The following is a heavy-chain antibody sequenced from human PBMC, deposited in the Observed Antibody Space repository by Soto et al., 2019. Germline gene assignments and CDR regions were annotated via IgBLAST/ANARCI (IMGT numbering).Heavy chain of an antibody. Sequence: GGSLRLSCAASGFTVSNNYISWVRQPPGKGLEWVSLIYSGGSTYYAVSVKGRFSISRDNSKNTLDLQMNSLRAEDTALYYCARAVIVVVPAAQEPYYFYGLDVWGQGTTVTVSS. CDR2: IYSGGST. V-gene: IGHV3-53*01. CDR1: GFTVSNNY. CDR3: ARAVIVVVPAAQEPYYFYGLDV. J-gene: IGHJ6*02. D-gene: IGHD2-2*01.